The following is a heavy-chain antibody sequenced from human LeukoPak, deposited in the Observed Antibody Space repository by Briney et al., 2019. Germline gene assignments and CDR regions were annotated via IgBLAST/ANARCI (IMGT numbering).Heavy chain of an antibody. J-gene: IGHJ4*02. CDR2: LIGSLGVTFDGT. D-gene: IGHD6-19*01. CDR3: AREGSVAGTGYFDY. Sequence: GGSLRLSCAASGFTFSNYAMSWVRQAPGKGLEWVSALIGSLGVTFDGTFYADSVKGRFTISRDNSKNTLFLQMNTLRAEDTAVYYCAREGSVAGTGYFDYWGQGSLVTVSS. V-gene: IGHV3-23*01. CDR1: GFTFSNYA.